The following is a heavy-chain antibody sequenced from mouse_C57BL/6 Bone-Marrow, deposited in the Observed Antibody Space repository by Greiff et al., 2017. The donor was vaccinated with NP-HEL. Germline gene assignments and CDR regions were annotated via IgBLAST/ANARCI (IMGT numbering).Heavy chain of an antibody. V-gene: IGHV1-55*01. CDR2: IYPGSGST. CDR3: ARDYSYYYGSSYVAWFAY. CDR1: GYTFTSYW. Sequence: QVQLQQPGAELVKPGASVKMSCKASGYTFTSYWITWVKQRPGQGLEWIGDIYPGSGSTNYNEKFKSKATLTVDTSSSTAYMQLSSLTSEGSAVYYCARDYSYYYGSSYVAWFAYWGQGTLVTVSA. D-gene: IGHD1-1*01. J-gene: IGHJ3*01.